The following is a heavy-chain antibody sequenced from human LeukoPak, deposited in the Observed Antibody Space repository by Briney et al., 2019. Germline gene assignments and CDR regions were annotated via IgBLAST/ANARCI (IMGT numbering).Heavy chain of an antibody. V-gene: IGHV1-18*01. Sequence: GASVKVSCKASGYTFTSYGISWVRQAPGQGLEWMGWISAYNGNTSYAQKLQGRVTMTTDTSTSTAYMELRSLRSDDTAVYYCARDRKDIVATAFDYWGQGTLVTVSS. CDR1: GYTFTSYG. CDR3: ARDRKDIVATAFDY. J-gene: IGHJ4*02. CDR2: ISAYNGNT. D-gene: IGHD5-12*01.